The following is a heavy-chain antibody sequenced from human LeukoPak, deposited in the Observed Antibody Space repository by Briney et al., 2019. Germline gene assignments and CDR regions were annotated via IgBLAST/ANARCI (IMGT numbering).Heavy chain of an antibody. Sequence: GGSLRLSCAASGFSFSSYGMHWVRQAPGKGLEWVAVIYYGGSKEYYADSVKGRFTISRDNSKNKVYLQMNSLRADDTALYYCAKDHSGSLLDYWGQGTLVTVSS. D-gene: IGHD1-26*01. CDR2: IYYGGSKE. J-gene: IGHJ4*02. CDR3: AKDHSGSLLDY. CDR1: GFSFSSYG. V-gene: IGHV3-33*06.